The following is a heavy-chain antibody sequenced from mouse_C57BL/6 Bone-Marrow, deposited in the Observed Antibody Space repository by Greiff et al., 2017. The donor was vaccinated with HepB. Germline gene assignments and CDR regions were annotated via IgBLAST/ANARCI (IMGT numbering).Heavy chain of an antibody. CDR3: ARPGSSYPWFAY. D-gene: IGHD1-1*01. CDR1: GFTFSDYY. J-gene: IGHJ3*01. CDR2: ISNGGGST. V-gene: IGHV5-12*01. Sequence: EVQLVESGGGLVQPGGSLKLSCAASGFTFSDYYMYWVRQTPEKRLEWVAYISNGGGSTYYPDTVKGRFTISRDNAKNTLYLQMSRLKSEDTAMYYCARPGSSYPWFAYWGQGTLVTVSA.